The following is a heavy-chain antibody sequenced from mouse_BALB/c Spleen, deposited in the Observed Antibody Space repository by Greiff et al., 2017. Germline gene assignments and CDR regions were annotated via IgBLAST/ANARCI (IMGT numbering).Heavy chain of an antibody. Sequence: EVKLVESGPGLVKPSQSLSLTCSVTGYSITSGYSWNWIRQFPGNKLEWMGYISYDGSNNYNPSLKNRISITRDTSKNQFFLKLNSVTTEDTATYYCARDSSGKRGCFDYWGQGTTLTVSS. V-gene: IGHV3-6*02. CDR3: ARDSSGKRGCFDY. J-gene: IGHJ2*01. D-gene: IGHD4-1*01. CDR2: ISYDGSN. CDR1: GYSITSGYS.